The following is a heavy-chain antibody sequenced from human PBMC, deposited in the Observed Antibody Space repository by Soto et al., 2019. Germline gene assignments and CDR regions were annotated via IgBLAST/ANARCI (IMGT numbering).Heavy chain of an antibody. V-gene: IGHV1-3*01. CDR2: INAGNGNT. CDR3: ARGPHSSGWSVDY. CDR1: GYTFTSYA. D-gene: IGHD6-19*01. J-gene: IGHJ4*02. Sequence: ASVKVSCKASGYTFTSYAMHWVRQAPGQRLEWMGWINAGNGNTKYSQKFQGRVTITRDTSASTAYMELSSLRSEDTAVYYCARGPHSSGWSVDYWGQGTLVTVSS.